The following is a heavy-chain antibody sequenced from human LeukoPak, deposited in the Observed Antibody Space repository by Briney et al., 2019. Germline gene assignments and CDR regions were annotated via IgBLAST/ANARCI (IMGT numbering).Heavy chain of an antibody. V-gene: IGHV3-23*01. J-gene: IGHJ4*02. CDR2: ISGSGGST. D-gene: IGHD3-22*01. CDR3: ANGPLVVINYYFDY. CDR1: GFTFGNYP. Sequence: GGSLGLSCAASGFTFGNYPMSWVRQAPGKGLEWVSAISGSGGSTYYADSVKGRFTISRDNSKNTLYLQMNSLRAEDTAVYYCANGPLVVINYYFDYWGQGTLVTVSS.